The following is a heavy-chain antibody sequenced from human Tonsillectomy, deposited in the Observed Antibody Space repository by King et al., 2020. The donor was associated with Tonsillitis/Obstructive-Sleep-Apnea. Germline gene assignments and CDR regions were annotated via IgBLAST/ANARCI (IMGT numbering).Heavy chain of an antibody. V-gene: IGHV4-4*02. CDR2: IYHSGST. J-gene: IGHJ3*02. CDR1: GGSISSSNW. Sequence: VQLQESVPGLVKPSGTLSLTCAVAGGSISSSNWWSWVRQPPGKGLEWIGEIYHSGSTNYNPSLKSRVTISVDKSKNQFSLKRSSVTAADTAVYYCARDRGEMITFGGVIVARGAFDIWGQGTMVTVSS. D-gene: IGHD3-16*02. CDR3: ARDRGEMITFGGVIVARGAFDI.